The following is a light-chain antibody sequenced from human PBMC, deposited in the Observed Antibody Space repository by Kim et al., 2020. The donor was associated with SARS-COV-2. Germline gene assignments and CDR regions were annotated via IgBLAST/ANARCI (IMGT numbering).Light chain of an antibody. CDR1: NSDVGGYNV. Sequence: GQSITISCTGTNSDVGGYNVVPWYQQHPGKAPKLIIYELIKRPSGVSNRFSGSKSGNTASLTISGLQAEDEADYYCCAYAGSSTVVFGGGTQLTVL. CDR3: CAYAGSSTVV. J-gene: IGLJ3*02. CDR2: ELI. V-gene: IGLV2-23*02.